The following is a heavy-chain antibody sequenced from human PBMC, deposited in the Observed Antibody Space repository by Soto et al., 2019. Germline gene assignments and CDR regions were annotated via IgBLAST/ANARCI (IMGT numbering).Heavy chain of an antibody. V-gene: IGHV4-4*02. J-gene: IGHJ4*02. D-gene: IGHD7-27*01. CDR2: VFHTGNT. Sequence: PSETLSLTCTVSGDSMTRSVWWTWVRQPPGKGLEWIGEVFHTGNTNYNPSLKSRVTMSVDKSTNEFSLKVTSVNAADTAIYYCARKAWVRFDYWGQGALVTVSS. CDR3: ARKAWVRFDY. CDR1: GDSMTRSVW.